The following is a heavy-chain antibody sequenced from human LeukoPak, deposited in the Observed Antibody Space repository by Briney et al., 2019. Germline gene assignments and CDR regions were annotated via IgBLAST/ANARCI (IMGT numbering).Heavy chain of an antibody. CDR3: AKVAYCSGGSCYHFDY. V-gene: IGHV3-23*01. Sequence: GGSLRLSCAAAGFTFSSYAMSWVRQAPGKGLEWVSAISGSGGSTYYADSVKGRFTISRDNSKNTLYLQMNSLRAEDTAVYYCAKVAYCSGGSCYHFDYWGQGTLVTVSS. D-gene: IGHD2-15*01. CDR2: ISGSGGST. J-gene: IGHJ4*02. CDR1: GFTFSSYA.